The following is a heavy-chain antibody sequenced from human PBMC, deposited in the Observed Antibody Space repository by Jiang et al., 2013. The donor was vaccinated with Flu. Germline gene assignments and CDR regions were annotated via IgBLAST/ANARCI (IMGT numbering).Heavy chain of an antibody. V-gene: IGHV4-34*01. Sequence: LLKPSETLSLTCAVYGGSFSGYYWSWIRQPPGKGLEWIGEINHSGSTNYNPSLKSRVTISVDTSKNQFSLKLSSVTAADTAVYYYARHSRGRQQLVRGLREYGMDVWGQGTTVTVSS. J-gene: IGHJ6*02. CDR2: INHSGST. CDR3: ARHSRGRQQLVRGLREYGMDV. CDR1: GGSFSGYY. D-gene: IGHD6-13*01.